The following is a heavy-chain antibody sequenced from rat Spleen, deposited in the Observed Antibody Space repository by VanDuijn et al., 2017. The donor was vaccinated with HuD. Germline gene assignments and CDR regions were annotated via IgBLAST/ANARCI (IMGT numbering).Heavy chain of an antibody. Sequence: EVQLVESDGGLVQPGRSLKLSCAASGFTFSDYYMAWVRQAPTKGLEWVATISYDGSSTYYRDSVKGRFTISRDNAKSTLYLQMDSLRSEDTATYYCARHDLDYWGQGVMVTVSS. CDR3: ARHDLDY. J-gene: IGHJ2*01. CDR1: GFTFSDYY. V-gene: IGHV5-29*01. CDR2: ISYDGSST.